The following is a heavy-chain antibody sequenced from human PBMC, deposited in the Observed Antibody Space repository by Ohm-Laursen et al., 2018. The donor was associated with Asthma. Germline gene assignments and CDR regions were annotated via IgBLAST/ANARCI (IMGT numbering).Heavy chain of an antibody. D-gene: IGHD3-22*01. Sequence: SLRLSCSASGFTFSSYGMHWVRQAPGKGLEWVAVISYDGSNKYYADSVKGRFTISRDNARNSLYLQMHTLRVEDTAVYYCARDGYYDPYYFDYWGQGTLVTVSS. J-gene: IGHJ4*02. CDR1: GFTFSSYG. V-gene: IGHV3-30*03. CDR3: ARDGYYDPYYFDY. CDR2: ISYDGSNK.